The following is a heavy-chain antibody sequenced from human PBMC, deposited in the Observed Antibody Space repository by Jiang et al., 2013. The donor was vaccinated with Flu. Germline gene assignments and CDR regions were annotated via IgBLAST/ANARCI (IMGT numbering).Heavy chain of an antibody. J-gene: IGHJ2*01. V-gene: IGHV1-24*01. D-gene: IGHD3-3*01. Sequence: KVSGYTLTELSMHWVRQAPGKGLEWMGGFDPEDGETIYAQKFQGRVTMTEDTSTDTAYMELSSLRSEDTAVYYCATIRFLESNWYFDLWGRGTLVTVSS. CDR1: GYTLTELS. CDR2: FDPEDGET. CDR3: ATIRFLESNWYFDL.